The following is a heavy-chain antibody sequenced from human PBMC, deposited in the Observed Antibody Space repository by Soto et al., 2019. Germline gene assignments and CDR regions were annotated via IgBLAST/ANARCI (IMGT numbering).Heavy chain of an antibody. J-gene: IGHJ5*02. D-gene: IGHD3-10*01. CDR1: GGSFSGYY. V-gene: IGHV4-34*01. Sequence: QVQLQQWGAGLLKPSETLSLTCAVYGGSFSGYYWSWIRQPPAKGLERIGEINHSGSTNFNPSLKSRVTISVDTSKNQFSLKLSSVTAADTAVYYCAREITMVRGAFNWFDPWGQGTLVTVSS. CDR3: AREITMVRGAFNWFDP. CDR2: INHSGST.